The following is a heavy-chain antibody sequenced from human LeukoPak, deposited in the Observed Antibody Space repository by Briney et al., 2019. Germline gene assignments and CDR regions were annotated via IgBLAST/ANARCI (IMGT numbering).Heavy chain of an antibody. CDR2: INLGGVT. CDR3: ARGQSWRTFYHYCMDV. Sequence: KPSETLSLTCGVSGGSLSDNYWTWLRQLPGKGLEWMGEINLGGVTNYNPSLKSRVSISIDTSKNQISLNMSSVTAADTAVYYCARGQSWRTFYHYCMDVWGKGATVTVSS. J-gene: IGHJ6*03. CDR1: GGSLSDNY. V-gene: IGHV4-34*01.